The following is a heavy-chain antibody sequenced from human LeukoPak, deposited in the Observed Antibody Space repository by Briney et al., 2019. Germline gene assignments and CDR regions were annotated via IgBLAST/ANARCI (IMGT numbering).Heavy chain of an antibody. V-gene: IGHV4-31*03. CDR3: ARGSIAVHWFDP. CDR1: GGSISSGGYY. Sequence: SGTLSLTCTVSGGSISSGGYYWSWIRQHPGKGLEWIGYIYYSGSTYYNPSLKSRVTISVDTSKNQFSLKLSSVTAADTAVYYCARGSIAVHWFDPWGQGTLVTVSS. J-gene: IGHJ5*02. D-gene: IGHD6-19*01. CDR2: IYYSGST.